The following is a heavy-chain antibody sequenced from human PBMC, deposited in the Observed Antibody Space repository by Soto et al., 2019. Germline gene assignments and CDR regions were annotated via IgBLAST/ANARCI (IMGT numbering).Heavy chain of an antibody. Sequence: QVQLVESGGGVVQPWRSLRLSCAASGFTFSSYGMHWVRQAPGKGLEWVAVISYDGSNKYYADSVKGRFTISRDNSKNTLYLQMNSLRAEDTAVYYCAKDGPVARGHIMYYFDYWGQGTMVTVSS. V-gene: IGHV3-30*18. D-gene: IGHD3-10*01. CDR1: GFTFSSYG. CDR2: ISYDGSNK. J-gene: IGHJ4*02. CDR3: AKDGPVARGHIMYYFDY.